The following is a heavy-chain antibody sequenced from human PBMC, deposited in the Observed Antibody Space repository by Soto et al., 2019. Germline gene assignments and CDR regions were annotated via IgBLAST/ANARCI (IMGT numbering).Heavy chain of an antibody. J-gene: IGHJ6*02. D-gene: IGHD2-15*01. V-gene: IGHV1-69*12. Sequence: QVQLVQSGAEVKKPGSSVKVSCKASGGTFSSYSISWVRQAPGQGLEWMGGIIPMFGTANYAQKFQGRVTITADESTRXXYXEXXSLRSEDTAVYYCARSGIVAVVAAGPLVNYTGMDAWGQGTTVTVSS. CDR1: GGTFSSYS. CDR3: ARSGIVAVVAAGPLVNYTGMDA. CDR2: IIPMFGTA.